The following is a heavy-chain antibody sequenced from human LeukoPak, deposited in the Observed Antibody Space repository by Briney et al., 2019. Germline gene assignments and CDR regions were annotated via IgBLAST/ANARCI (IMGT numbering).Heavy chain of an antibody. Sequence: GASVKVSCKASGYTFTSYDINWVRQATGQGLERMGWMNPNSGNTGYAQKFQGRVTMTRNTSISTAYMELSSLRSEDTAVYYCAREGYSSGWVNWFDPWGQGTLVTVSS. V-gene: IGHV1-8*01. J-gene: IGHJ5*02. CDR1: GYTFTSYD. CDR3: AREGYSSGWVNWFDP. CDR2: MNPNSGNT. D-gene: IGHD6-19*01.